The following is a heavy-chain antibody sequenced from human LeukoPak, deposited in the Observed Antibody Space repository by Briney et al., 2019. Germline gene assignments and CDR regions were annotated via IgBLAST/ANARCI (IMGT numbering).Heavy chain of an antibody. D-gene: IGHD3-9*01. CDR3: ARDYSHWRYFDCRLDF. CDR2: IIPIFGTA. CDR1: GSTFSSYA. V-gene: IGHV1-69*06. J-gene: IGHJ4*02. Sequence: SVKLTHQAYGSTFSSYAINWVRQAPAQELEWMGGIIPIFGTANYAQKFQGRVTITADKSTSTAYMELSSLRSEDTAVYYCARDYSHWRYFDCRLDFWGQGTLVSVSS.